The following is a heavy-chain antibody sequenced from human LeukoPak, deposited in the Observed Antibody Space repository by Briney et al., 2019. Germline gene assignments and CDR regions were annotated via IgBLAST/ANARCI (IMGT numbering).Heavy chain of an antibody. J-gene: IGHJ4*02. CDR1: GGSIRSYL. V-gene: IGHV4-4*07. CDR2: IYTSGST. CDR3: AREAAAGLFDY. Sequence: SETLSLTCTVSGGSIRSYLWSWIRQPAGKGLEWIGRIYTSGSTNYNPSLKSRVTMSVDTPKNQFSLKLSSVTAADTAVYYCAREAAAGLFDYWGQGTLVTVSS. D-gene: IGHD6-13*01.